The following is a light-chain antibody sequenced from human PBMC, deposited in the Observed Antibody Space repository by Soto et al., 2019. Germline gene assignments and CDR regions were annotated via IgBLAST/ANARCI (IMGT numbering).Light chain of an antibody. J-gene: IGKJ1*01. CDR2: AAS. V-gene: IGKV3-20*01. CDR1: QSVSSN. Sequence: EIVLTQSPGTLSLSPGERATLSCRASQSVSSNLPWCHQQTPRHPPRLLIYAASSTATSTADMCGGSGSRTYSPPSSSRLEPEDFAVYYWQLYGTSPKPFGQGTKVDIK. CDR3: QLYGTSPKP.